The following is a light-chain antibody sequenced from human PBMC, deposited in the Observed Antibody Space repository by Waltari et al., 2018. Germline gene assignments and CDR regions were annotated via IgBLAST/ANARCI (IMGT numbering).Light chain of an antibody. J-gene: IGLJ2*01. CDR2: EVR. CDR3: SSYVANNNPV. Sequence: QSALTQPPSASGSPGQSVTISCTGTSSDVGGYNFVSWYQHHPGKAPRLIIYEVRERPSGVPDRFSGSKSGNTASLTVSGLQAEDEADYYCSSYVANNNPVFGGGTKLTVL. CDR1: SSDVGGYNF. V-gene: IGLV2-8*01.